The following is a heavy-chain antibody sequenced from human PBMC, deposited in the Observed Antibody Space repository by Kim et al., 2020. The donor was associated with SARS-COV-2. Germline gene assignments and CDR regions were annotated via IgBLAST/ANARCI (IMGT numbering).Heavy chain of an antibody. J-gene: IGHJ5*02. V-gene: IGHV3-30*04. Sequence: GGSLRLSCAASGFTFRSFAMHWVRQAPGKGLEWVAFISYDGNNKYSADSVKGRFTISRDNSKNTLYLQMNSLRPEDTAVYYCARDWMSPGPWGQGTLVTVSS. D-gene: IGHD2-2*03. CDR1: GFTFRSFA. CDR3: ARDWMSPGP. CDR2: ISYDGNNK.